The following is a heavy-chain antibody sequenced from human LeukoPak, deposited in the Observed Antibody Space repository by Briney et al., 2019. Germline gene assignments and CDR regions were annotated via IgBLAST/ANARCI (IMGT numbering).Heavy chain of an antibody. V-gene: IGHV4-34*01. CDR2: INHSGST. CDR3: ARHGSSANYDILTGYPY. CDR1: GGSFSGYY. Sequence: PSETLSLTCAVYGGSFSGYYWSWIRQPPGKGLEWIGEINHSGSTNYNPSLKSRVTISVDTSKNQFSLKLSSVTAADTAVYYCARHGSSANYDILTGYPYWGQGTLVTVSS. J-gene: IGHJ4*01. D-gene: IGHD3-9*01.